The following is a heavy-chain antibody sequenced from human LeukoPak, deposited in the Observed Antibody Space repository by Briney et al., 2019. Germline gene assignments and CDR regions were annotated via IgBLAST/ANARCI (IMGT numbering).Heavy chain of an antibody. J-gene: IGHJ4*02. CDR2: ISSDGGST. Sequence: GGSLRLSSAASRFTFSNYAMHWVRQAPGKGLEYVSSISSDGGSTYYANSVKDRFTISRDNSKNTLYLQMGSLRAEDMAVYYCARDGMLSTRGYHSFFDYWGQGTLVTVSS. V-gene: IGHV3-64*01. D-gene: IGHD5-18*01. CDR3: ARDGMLSTRGYHSFFDY. CDR1: RFTFSNYA.